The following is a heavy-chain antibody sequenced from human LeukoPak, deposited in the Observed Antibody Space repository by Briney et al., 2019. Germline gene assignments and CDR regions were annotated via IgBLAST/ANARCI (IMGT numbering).Heavy chain of an antibody. D-gene: IGHD6-19*01. Sequence: PGGSLRLSCAASGFTFSSYAMSWVRQAPGKGLEWVSVIYSGGSTYYADSVKGRFTISRDNSKNTLYLQMNSLRAEDTAVYYCARDDARSAGNDYWGQGTLVTVSS. CDR3: ARDDARSAGNDY. CDR2: IYSGGST. J-gene: IGHJ4*02. V-gene: IGHV3-66*01. CDR1: GFTFSSYA.